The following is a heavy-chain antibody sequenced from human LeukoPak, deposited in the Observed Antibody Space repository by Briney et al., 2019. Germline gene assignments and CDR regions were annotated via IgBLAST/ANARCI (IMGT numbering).Heavy chain of an antibody. CDR1: GFTFSSYA. CDR3: ARDPHDYGVHRGLGP. Sequence: GRSLRLSCAASGFTFSSYAMHWVRQAPGKGLEWVAVISYDGSNKYYADSVKGRFTISRDNSKNTLYLQMNSLRAEDTAVYYCARDPHDYGVHRGLGPWGQGTLVTVSS. V-gene: IGHV3-30*04. CDR2: ISYDGSNK. D-gene: IGHD4-17*01. J-gene: IGHJ5*02.